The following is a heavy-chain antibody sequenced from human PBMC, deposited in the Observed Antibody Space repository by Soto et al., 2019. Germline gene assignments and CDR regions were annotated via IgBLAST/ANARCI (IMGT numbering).Heavy chain of an antibody. CDR2: INPNSGNT. CDR3: ARDLGIAAAEIYYYYYMDV. J-gene: IGHJ6*03. CDR1: GYTFTRYG. D-gene: IGHD6-13*01. V-gene: IGHV1-8*01. Sequence: ASVKVSCKASGYTFTRYGINWVRQATGQGLEWMGWINPNSGNTGYAQKFQGRVTMTRDTSISTAYMELSSLRSEDTAVYYCARDLGIAAAEIYYYYYMDVWGKGTTVTVAS.